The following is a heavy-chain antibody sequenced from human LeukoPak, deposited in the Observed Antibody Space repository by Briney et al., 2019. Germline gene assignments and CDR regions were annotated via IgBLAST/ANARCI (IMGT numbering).Heavy chain of an antibody. Sequence: PSETLSLTRTVSGGSISSYYWSWIRQPPGKGLEWIGYIYYSGSTNYSPSLKSRVTISLDTSKNQFSLKLSSVTAADTAVYYCARGVNSGYFDYCGQGTLVTVSS. D-gene: IGHD1-26*01. J-gene: IGHJ4*02. CDR2: IYYSGST. CDR3: ARGVNSGYFDY. V-gene: IGHV4-59*01. CDR1: GGSISSYY.